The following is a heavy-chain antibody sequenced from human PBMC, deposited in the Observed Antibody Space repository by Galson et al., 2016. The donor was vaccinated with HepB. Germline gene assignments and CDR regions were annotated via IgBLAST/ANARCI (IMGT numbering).Heavy chain of an antibody. CDR1: GFTFSTYG. Sequence: SLRLSCAASGFTFSTYGMHWVRQARGKGLEWVAVIWYDGSNKNYADFVKGRFTIPRDNPKNTLYLQINSLRAEDTAIYYCAREPVCYSGYDFGYFGHWGQGTLVTVSS. J-gene: IGHJ1*01. CDR3: AREPVCYSGYDFGYFGH. D-gene: IGHD5-12*01. CDR2: IWYDGSNK. V-gene: IGHV3-33*01.